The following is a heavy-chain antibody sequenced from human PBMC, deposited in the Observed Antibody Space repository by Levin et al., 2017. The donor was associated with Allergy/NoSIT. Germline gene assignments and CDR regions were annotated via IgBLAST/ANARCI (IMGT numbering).Heavy chain of an antibody. D-gene: IGHD1-26*01. CDR3: ARFRGGGATNWFDP. CDR1: GGSVSSGSYY. CDR2: IYYSGST. V-gene: IGHV4-61*01. Sequence: PGGSLRLSCTVSGGSVSSGSYYWSWIRQPPGKGLEWIGYIYYSGSTNYNPSLKSRVTISVDTSKNQFSLKLSSVTAADTAVYYCARFRGGGATNWFDPWGQGTLVTVSS. J-gene: IGHJ5*02.